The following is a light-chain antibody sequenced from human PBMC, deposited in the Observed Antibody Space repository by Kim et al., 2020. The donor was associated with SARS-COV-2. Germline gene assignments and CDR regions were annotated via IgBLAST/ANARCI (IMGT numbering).Light chain of an antibody. V-gene: IGKV3-15*01. CDR3: QQYNNWPPLT. CDR1: QSVASN. J-gene: IGKJ4*01. Sequence: SPGERATLSCRASQSVASNLACYQQKPGQAPRLLIYGASTRATGIPARFSGSGSGTEFTLTISSLQSEDFAVYYCQQYNNWPPLTFGGGTKVDIK. CDR2: GAS.